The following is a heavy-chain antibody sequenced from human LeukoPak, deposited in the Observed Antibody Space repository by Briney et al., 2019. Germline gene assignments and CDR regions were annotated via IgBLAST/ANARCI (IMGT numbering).Heavy chain of an antibody. Sequence: GGSLRLSCAASGFTFSSYAMSWIRQAPGKGLEWVSYISSSGTTIYYADSVKGRFTISRDNAKNSLYLQMNSLRAEDTAVYYCARGALYYDFWSGYHGDAFDIWGQGTMVTVSS. CDR3: ARGALYYDFWSGYHGDAFDI. D-gene: IGHD3-3*01. CDR2: ISSSGTTI. V-gene: IGHV3-11*04. CDR1: GFTFSSYA. J-gene: IGHJ3*02.